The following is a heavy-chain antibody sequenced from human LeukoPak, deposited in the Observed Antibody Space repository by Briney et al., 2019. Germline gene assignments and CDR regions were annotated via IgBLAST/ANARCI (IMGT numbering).Heavy chain of an antibody. J-gene: IGHJ3*02. CDR3: ATPAYGRLDAFDI. V-gene: IGHV4-4*02. CDR2: IYHSGST. Sequence: PSGTLSLTCTVSGGSISSGNWWSWVRQPPGKGLEWIGEIYHSGSTNYNPSLKSRVTISVDKSKNQFSLKLSSVTAADTAVYYCATPAYGRLDAFDIWGQGTMVTVSS. CDR1: GGSISSGNW. D-gene: IGHD4-17*01.